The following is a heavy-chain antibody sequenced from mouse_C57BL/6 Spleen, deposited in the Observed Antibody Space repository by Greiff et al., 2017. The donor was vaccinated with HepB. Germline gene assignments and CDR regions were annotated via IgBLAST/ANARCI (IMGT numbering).Heavy chain of an antibody. V-gene: IGHV3-6*01. CDR3: AREGTASDY. Sequence: DVKLVESGPGLVKPSQSLSLTCSVTGYSITSGYYWNWIRQFPGNKLEWMGYISYDGSNNYNPSLKNRISITRDTSKNQFFLKLNSVTTEDTATYYCAREGTASDYWGQGTTLTVSS. J-gene: IGHJ2*01. D-gene: IGHD3-3*01. CDR1: GYSITSGYY. CDR2: ISYDGSN.